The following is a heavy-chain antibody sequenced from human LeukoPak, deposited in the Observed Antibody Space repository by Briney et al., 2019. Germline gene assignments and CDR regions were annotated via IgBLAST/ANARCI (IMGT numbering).Heavy chain of an antibody. V-gene: IGHV1-18*01. Sequence: ASVKVSCKASGYTFTSYGISWVRQAPGQGLEWMGWISAYNGNTNYAKKLQGRVTMTTDTSTSTAYMELRSLRSDDTAVYYCARDRASSRVGAATHLDYWGQGTLVTVSS. J-gene: IGHJ4*02. CDR3: ARDRASSRVGAATHLDY. D-gene: IGHD1-26*01. CDR1: GYTFTSYG. CDR2: ISAYNGNT.